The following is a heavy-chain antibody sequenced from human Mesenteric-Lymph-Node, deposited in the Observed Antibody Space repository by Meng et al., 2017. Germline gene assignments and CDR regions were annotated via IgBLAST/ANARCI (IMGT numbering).Heavy chain of an antibody. D-gene: IGHD3-10*01. CDR2: ISYDGSNK. Sequence: GGSLRLSCAASGFTFSSYAMHWVRQAPGKGLEWVAVISYDGSNKYYADSVKGRFTISRDNSKNTLYLQMNSLRAKDTAVYYCATTGGSGSYYRDLASWGQGTLVTVSS. J-gene: IGHJ5*02. V-gene: IGHV3-30*01. CDR3: ATTGGSGSYYRDLAS. CDR1: GFTFSSYA.